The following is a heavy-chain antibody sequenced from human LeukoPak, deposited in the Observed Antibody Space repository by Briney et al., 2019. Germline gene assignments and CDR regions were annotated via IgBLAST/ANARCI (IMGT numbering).Heavy chain of an antibody. J-gene: IGHJ5*02. CDR1: GGTFSRYA. CDR2: IIPIFGTA. Sequence: SVKVSCKASGGTFSRYAISWVRQAPGQGLEWMGRIIPIFGTANYAQKFQGRVTITTDESTSTVYMELSSLRSEDTALYNCARSPIGYCTSTSCPAACFDPWGEGPLVTVSS. CDR3: ARSPIGYCTSTSCPAACFDP. D-gene: IGHD2-2*01. V-gene: IGHV1-69*05.